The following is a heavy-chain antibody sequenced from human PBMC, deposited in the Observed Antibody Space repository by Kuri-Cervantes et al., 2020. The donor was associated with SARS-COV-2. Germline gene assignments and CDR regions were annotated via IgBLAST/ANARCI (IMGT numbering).Heavy chain of an antibody. Sequence: SETLSLTCTVSGDSVDSSTKYWTWLRQPPGKELEWIGYVSYSGTTNYNPSLKSRVTMSLDTSNNQFSLKLNSVTAADTAVYYCARHGNSYCSSTSCSYNYYYYYMDVWGKGTTVTVSS. CDR3: ARHGNSYCSSTSCSYNYYYYYMDV. CDR2: VSYSGTT. CDR1: GDSVDSSTKY. J-gene: IGHJ6*03. V-gene: IGHV4-61*01. D-gene: IGHD2-2*01.